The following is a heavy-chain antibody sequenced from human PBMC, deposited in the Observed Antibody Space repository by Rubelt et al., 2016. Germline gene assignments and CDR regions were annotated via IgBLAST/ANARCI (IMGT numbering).Heavy chain of an antibody. CDR3: ARGHDSGWYFWAAAHDY. CDR1: GGSFSGYY. D-gene: IGHD6-19*01. CDR2: INHSGST. Sequence: QVQLQQWGAGLLKPSETLSLTCAVYGGSFSGYYWSWIRQPPGKGLEWIGEINHSGSTNYNPSLKCRGTISVGTSKNQLSLKLGSVTAADTAWYYCARGHDSGWYFWAAAHDYWGQGTLVTVSS. V-gene: IGHV4-34*01. J-gene: IGHJ4*02.